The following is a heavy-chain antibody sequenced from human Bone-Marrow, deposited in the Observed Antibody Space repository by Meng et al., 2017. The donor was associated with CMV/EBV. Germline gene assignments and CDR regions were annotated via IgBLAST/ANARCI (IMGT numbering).Heavy chain of an antibody. CDR2: INTDGSSA. CDR3: ARSKVTPDY. D-gene: IGHD4-23*01. V-gene: IGHV3-74*01. Sequence: GGSLRLSCAASGFTFTTYWMHWARQAPGKGLVWVSRINTDGSSATYADSVKGRFTISRDNVKNTLYLQMNSLRADDTAVYYCARSKVTPDYWGQGTLVTVSS. J-gene: IGHJ4*02. CDR1: GFTFTTYW.